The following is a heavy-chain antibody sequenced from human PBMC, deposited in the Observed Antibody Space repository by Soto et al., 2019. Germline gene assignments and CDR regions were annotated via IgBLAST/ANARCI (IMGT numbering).Heavy chain of an antibody. Sequence: QVQLVQSGAEVKKPGSSVKVSCKASGGTFSTSAISWVRQAPGQGLEWVGGIMPVFATPDYAQKFQGRVTIPADESTTTAYLELTSLRTPDTAGYYCARDKDRQQLGGNYYYILDVWGQGTAITVSS. J-gene: IGHJ6*02. CDR2: IMPVFATP. D-gene: IGHD3-3*02. V-gene: IGHV1-69*12. CDR3: ARDKDRQQLGGNYYYILDV. CDR1: GGTFSTSA.